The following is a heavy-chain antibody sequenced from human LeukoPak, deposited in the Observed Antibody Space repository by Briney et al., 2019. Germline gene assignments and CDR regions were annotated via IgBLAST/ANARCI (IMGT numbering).Heavy chain of an antibody. J-gene: IGHJ4*02. Sequence: GGSLRLSCAASGLTFSSYAITWVRQAPGKGLEWVSAISGSGGSTYYAGSVKGRFTISRDNSKNTLYLQMNSLRAEDTAVYYCAKVSSGWYLFNFDYWGQGTLVTVSS. V-gene: IGHV3-23*01. CDR2: ISGSGGST. D-gene: IGHD6-19*01. CDR1: GLTFSSYA. CDR3: AKVSSGWYLFNFDY.